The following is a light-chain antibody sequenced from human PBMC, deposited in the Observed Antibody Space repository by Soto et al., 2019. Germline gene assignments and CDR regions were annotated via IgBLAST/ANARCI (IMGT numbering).Light chain of an antibody. CDR3: CSYAGNFLCV. CDR2: DVS. J-gene: IGLJ1*01. CDR1: SSDVGGYNY. Sequence: QSALTQPRSVSGSPGQSVTISCTGTSSDVGGYNYVSWYQQHPGKAPKLMIFDVSERPSGVPDRFSGSKSGNTASLIIFGRQAEDEADYYFCSYAGNFLCVFGTGTKLTVL. V-gene: IGLV2-11*01.